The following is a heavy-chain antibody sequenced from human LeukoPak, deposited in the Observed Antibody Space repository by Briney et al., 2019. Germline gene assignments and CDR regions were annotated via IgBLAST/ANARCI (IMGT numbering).Heavy chain of an antibody. CDR3: ARHVTLSGYYDSSGYYDY. V-gene: IGHV4-59*08. D-gene: IGHD3-22*01. J-gene: IGHJ4*02. Sequence: SEALALPCTVSGGPINSYYWKWIRQPPGKGLEWVGCIYYTGNTDYNPPLKSRVTISVDTSKNQFSLNLSSVTAADTAVYYCARHVTLSGYYDSSGYYDYWGQGTLVTVSS. CDR2: IYYTGNT. CDR1: GGPINSYY.